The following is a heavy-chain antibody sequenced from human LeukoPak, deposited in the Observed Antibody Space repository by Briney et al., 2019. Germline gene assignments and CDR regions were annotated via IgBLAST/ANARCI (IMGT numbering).Heavy chain of an antibody. V-gene: IGHV4-59*01. CDR1: GGSISSYY. D-gene: IGHD4/OR15-4a*01. CDR2: IYYSGST. CDR3: ARQNYGAAPLRY. J-gene: IGHJ4*02. Sequence: ASETLSLTCTVSGGSISSYYWSWIRQPPGKGLEWIGYIYYSGSTNYNPSLKSRVTISVDTSKNQFSLKLSSVTAADTAVYYCARQNYGAAPLRYWGQGTLVTVSS.